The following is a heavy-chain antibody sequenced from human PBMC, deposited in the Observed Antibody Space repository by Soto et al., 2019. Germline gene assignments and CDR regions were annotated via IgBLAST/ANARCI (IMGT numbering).Heavy chain of an antibody. J-gene: IGHJ4*02. CDR1: GGSISSGGYS. V-gene: IGHV4-30-2*01. Sequence: QLLESGSGLVKPSQTLSLTCAVSGGSISSGGYSWSWIRQPPGKGLEWIGYIYHSGSTYYNPSLKSRVTISVDRSKNQFSLKLSSVTAADTAVYYCAREVRGVIDYWGQGTLVTVSS. D-gene: IGHD3-10*01. CDR2: IYHSGST. CDR3: AREVRGVIDY.